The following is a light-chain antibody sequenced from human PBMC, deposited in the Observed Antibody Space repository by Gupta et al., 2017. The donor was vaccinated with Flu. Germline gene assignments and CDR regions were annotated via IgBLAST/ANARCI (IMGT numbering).Light chain of an antibody. CDR2: EVT. V-gene: IGLV2-14*01. CDR1: SSDVGAYKY. CDR3: SSYTTSATVV. Sequence: QSALTQPASVSGSPGRSITISCTGTSSDVGAYKYVSWYQQHPGKAPKLMIYEVTNRPSGVSNRFSGSKAGNTASLTISGLQAEDETDYYCSSYTTSATVVFGGGTKLTVL. J-gene: IGLJ3*02.